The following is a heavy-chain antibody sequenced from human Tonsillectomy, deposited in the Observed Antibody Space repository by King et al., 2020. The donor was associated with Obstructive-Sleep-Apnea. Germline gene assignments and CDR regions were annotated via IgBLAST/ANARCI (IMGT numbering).Heavy chain of an antibody. CDR1: GFTFSSYS. V-gene: IGHV3-21*01. Sequence: EVQLVESGGGLVKPGGSLRLSCAASGFTFSSYSMNWVRQAPGKGLEWVSSISSSSSYIYYADSVKGRFTISRDNAKKSLFLQMNSLRAEDTAVYYCGGARGRYYVFDYWGQGTLVTVSS. CDR2: ISSSSSYI. J-gene: IGHJ4*02. CDR3: GGARGRYYVFDY. D-gene: IGHD6-19*01.